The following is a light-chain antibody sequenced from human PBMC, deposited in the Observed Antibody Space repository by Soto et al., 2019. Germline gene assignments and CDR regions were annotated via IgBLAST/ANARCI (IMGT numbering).Light chain of an antibody. CDR3: QQSHSTPYT. Sequence: DIPLTQPPSSLSPSVGDRITLSCRASQSIRCNVNWYQQMPGKAPSLLIYAARDLQSGVPGRFSGSGSGTEFNLTISSLQPEDLGTYYCQQSHSTPYTFGQGTKLE. CDR2: AAR. CDR1: QSIRCN. J-gene: IGKJ2*01. V-gene: IGKV1-39*01.